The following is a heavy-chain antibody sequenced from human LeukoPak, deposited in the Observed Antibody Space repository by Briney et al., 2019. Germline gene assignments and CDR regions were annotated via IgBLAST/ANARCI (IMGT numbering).Heavy chain of an antibody. D-gene: IGHD6-6*01. V-gene: IGHV4-61*01. CDR1: VRSVSTDYYC. CDR2: IYYSGSA. J-gene: IGHJ5*02. Sequence: PSETLSLTCTVSVRSVSTDYYCWTWLRQPPGKGLEWIGYIYYSGSAKYNPSLKSRVTISDNTSNNQFSLKLTSVTAADTAVYYCARGLVDGALNWFDHWGQGTLVTVSS. CDR3: ARGLVDGALNWFDH.